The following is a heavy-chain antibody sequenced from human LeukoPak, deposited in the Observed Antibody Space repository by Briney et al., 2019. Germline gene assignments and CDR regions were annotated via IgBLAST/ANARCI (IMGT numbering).Heavy chain of an antibody. CDR3: AKSHSVAQRGYFDY. Sequence: GGTLRLSCAASGFTFTTYAMSWVRQAPGKGLEWLSTVSDSGANTYYADSVKGRFTISRDNFRNTVYLQMSSLRAEDTAVYYCAKSHSVAQRGYFDYWGQGTLVTVSP. D-gene: IGHD2-15*01. J-gene: IGHJ4*02. CDR2: VSDSGANT. V-gene: IGHV3-23*01. CDR1: GFTFTTYA.